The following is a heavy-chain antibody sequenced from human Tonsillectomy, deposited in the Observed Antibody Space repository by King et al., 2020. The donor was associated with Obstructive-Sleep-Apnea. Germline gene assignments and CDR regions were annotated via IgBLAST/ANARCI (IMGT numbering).Heavy chain of an antibody. J-gene: IGHJ3*02. D-gene: IGHD1-20*01. V-gene: IGHV3-21*01. CDR3: ARDLITGEGSQYAFDI. Sequence: VQLVESGGGLVKPGGSLRLSCAASGFTFSSYSMNWVRQAPGKGLEWVSSISGSSSYIYYADSLKGRFTISRDNAKNSLCLQMDSLRAEDTAVYYCARDLITGEGSQYAFDIWGQGTMVTASS. CDR2: ISGSSSYI. CDR1: GFTFSSYS.